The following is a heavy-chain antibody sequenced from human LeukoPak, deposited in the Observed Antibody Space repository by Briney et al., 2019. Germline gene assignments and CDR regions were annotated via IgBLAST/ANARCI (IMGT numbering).Heavy chain of an antibody. D-gene: IGHD2-2*01. Sequence: SVKVSCKASGGTFSSYAISWVRQAPGQGLEWMGGIIPIFGTANYAQKFQGRATITADESTSIAYMELSSLRSEDTAVYYCAMGLRDIVVVPAALPYFDYWGQGTQVTVSS. CDR2: IIPIFGTA. J-gene: IGHJ4*02. V-gene: IGHV1-69*13. CDR3: AMGLRDIVVVPAALPYFDY. CDR1: GGTFSSYA.